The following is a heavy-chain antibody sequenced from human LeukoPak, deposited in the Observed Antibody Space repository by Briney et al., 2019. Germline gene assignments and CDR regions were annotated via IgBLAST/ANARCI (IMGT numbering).Heavy chain of an antibody. CDR2: ISYDGSKR. J-gene: IGHJ6*02. D-gene: IGHD3-16*01. CDR1: GFTFNTYA. V-gene: IGHV3-30-3*01. CDR3: AKDWAMDV. Sequence: GGSLRLSCAASGFTFNTYAMHWVRQAPGKGLEWVTVISYDGSKRYYADSVKGRFTVSRDNSKNTLYLQMNSLRAEDTAVYYCAKDWAMDVWGQGTTVTVSS.